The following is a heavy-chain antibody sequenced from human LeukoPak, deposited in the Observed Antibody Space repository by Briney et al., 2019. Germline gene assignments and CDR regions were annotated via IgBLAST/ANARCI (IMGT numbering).Heavy chain of an antibody. CDR1: AFTFRTYS. Sequence: PGGSLRLSCVASAFTFRTYSMHWVRQAPGKGLEWVSSISGSTSYIYYADSARGRFTISRDNAKNSLYLQMNSLRAEDTAVYYCARGSDFVWGSYRPYFDYWGQGTLVTVSS. D-gene: IGHD3-16*02. J-gene: IGHJ4*02. CDR2: ISGSTSYI. V-gene: IGHV3-21*01. CDR3: ARGSDFVWGSYRPYFDY.